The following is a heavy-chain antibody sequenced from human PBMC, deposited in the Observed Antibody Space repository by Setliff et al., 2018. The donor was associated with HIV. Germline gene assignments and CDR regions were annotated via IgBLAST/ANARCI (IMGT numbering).Heavy chain of an antibody. CDR2: INHRGNT. CDR3: ARGQRASPGPGTHYLDV. J-gene: IGHJ6*03. V-gene: IGHV4-34*01. CDR1: GGPFDVHT. D-gene: IGHD6-25*01. Sequence: SQTLSLTCAVSGGPFDVHTWNWVRQAPGKRLEWLADINHRGNTNLNPSLKGRLTIAVDTSRDQFSLRLRSVTAADSAAYFCARGQRASPGPGTHYLDVWSKGTSVTVSS.